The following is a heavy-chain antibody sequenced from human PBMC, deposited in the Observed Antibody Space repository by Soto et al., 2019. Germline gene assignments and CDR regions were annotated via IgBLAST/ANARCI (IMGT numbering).Heavy chain of an antibody. V-gene: IGHV4-59*01. CDR3: ARTSSIAVAGLDY. Sequence: SETLSLTCTVSGGSISSYYWSWIRQPPGKGLEWIGYIYYSGSTNYNPSLKSRVTISVDTSKNQFSLKLSSVTAADTAVYYCARTSSIAVAGLDYWGQGTLVTVSS. CDR2: IYYSGST. D-gene: IGHD6-19*01. J-gene: IGHJ4*02. CDR1: GGSISSYY.